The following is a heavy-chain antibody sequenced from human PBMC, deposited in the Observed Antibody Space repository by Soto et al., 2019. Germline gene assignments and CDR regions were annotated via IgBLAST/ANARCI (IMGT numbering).Heavy chain of an antibody. CDR3: ARVEYYGSGSYSY. V-gene: IGHV1-18*01. CDR2: LSAYSGNT. D-gene: IGHD3-10*01. CDR1: GYTFSSYD. Sequence: QVQLVQSGAEVRKPGASVKVSCKASGYTFSSYDISWVRQAPGQGLEWMGWLSAYSGNTKYAQKLQGRVTMTTDTSTITAYMELRSLRFDGTAVYYCARVEYYGSGSYSYGGQGPLVTVSA. J-gene: IGHJ4*02.